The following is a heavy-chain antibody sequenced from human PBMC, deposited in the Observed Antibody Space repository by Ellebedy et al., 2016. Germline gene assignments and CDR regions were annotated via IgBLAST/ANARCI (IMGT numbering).Heavy chain of an antibody. CDR2: FDPEDGET. V-gene: IGHV1-24*01. CDR1: GYTLTELS. D-gene: IGHD3-10*01. Sequence: ASVKVSXXVSGYTLTELSMHWVRQAPGKGLEWMGGFDPEDGETIYAQKFQGRVTMTEDTSTDTAYMELSSLRSEDTAVYYCARFVIAGSLDYYYYGMDVWGQGTTVTVSS. CDR3: ARFVIAGSLDYYYYGMDV. J-gene: IGHJ6*02.